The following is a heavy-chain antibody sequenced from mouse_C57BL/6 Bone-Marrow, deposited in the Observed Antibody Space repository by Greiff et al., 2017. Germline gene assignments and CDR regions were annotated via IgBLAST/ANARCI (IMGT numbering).Heavy chain of an antibody. D-gene: IGHD1-1*01. CDR3: ARLSITTVVATDYYAMDY. Sequence: EVQLQQSGPELVKPGASVKISCKASGYTFTDYYMNWVKQSHGKSLEWIGDINPNNGGTSYNQKFKGKATLTVDKSSSTAYMELRSLTSEDSAVYYCARLSITTVVATDYYAMDYWGQGTSVTVSS. CDR2: INPNNGGT. CDR1: GYTFTDYY. J-gene: IGHJ4*01. V-gene: IGHV1-26*01.